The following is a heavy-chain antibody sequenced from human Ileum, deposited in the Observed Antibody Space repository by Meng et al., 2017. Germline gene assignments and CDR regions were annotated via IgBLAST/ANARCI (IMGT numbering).Heavy chain of an antibody. D-gene: IGHD3-10*01. CDR2: IYYSGTI. V-gene: IGHV4-31*03. CDR3: ARDRFSSGSSNWFDP. J-gene: IGHJ5*02. Sequence: QVQLQKSGPGLVEPSQTLSLTCTVFGVSISRSFYHWNWIRQHPGKGLEWIGSIYYSGTIYYNPSLKSRVTISLDTSKNQFSLNLSSVTAADTAVYYCARDRFSSGSSNWFDPWGQGTLVTVSS. CDR1: GVSISRSFYH.